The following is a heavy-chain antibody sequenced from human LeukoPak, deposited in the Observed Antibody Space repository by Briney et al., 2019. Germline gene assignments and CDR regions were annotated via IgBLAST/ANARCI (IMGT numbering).Heavy chain of an antibody. Sequence: SETLSLTCTVSGGSISSSSYYWGWIRQPPGKGLEWIGSIYYSGSTYYNPSLKSRVTVSVDTSKNQFSLKLSSVTAADTAVYYCASLGSYDYFDYWGQGTLVTVSS. V-gene: IGHV4-39*01. J-gene: IGHJ4*02. CDR2: IYYSGST. CDR1: GGSISSSSYY. D-gene: IGHD1-26*01. CDR3: ASLGSYDYFDY.